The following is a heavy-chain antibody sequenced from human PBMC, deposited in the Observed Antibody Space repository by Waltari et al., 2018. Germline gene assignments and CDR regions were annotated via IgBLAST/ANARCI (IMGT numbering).Heavy chain of an antibody. CDR2: ISGSGGST. Sequence: RLSCAASGFTFSSYAMRWVRPAPGQGLEWVSAISGSGGSTYYADSVKGRFTISRDNSKNTLYLQMNSLRAEDTAVYYCAKVVRIAVSAFDIWGQGTMVTVSS. V-gene: IGHV3-23*01. CDR3: AKVVRIAVSAFDI. J-gene: IGHJ3*02. CDR1: GFTFSSYA. D-gene: IGHD6-19*01.